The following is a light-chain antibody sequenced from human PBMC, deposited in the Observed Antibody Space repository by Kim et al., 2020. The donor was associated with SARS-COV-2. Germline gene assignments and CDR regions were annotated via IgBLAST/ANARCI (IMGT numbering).Light chain of an antibody. V-gene: IGLV6-57*03. J-gene: IGLJ2*01. CDR1: SGSIASNY. Sequence: GKTVTISCTRSSGSIASNYVQWYQQRPGSAPPTVIYEDNQRPSGVPDRFSGSIDSSSNSASLTISGLKTEDEADYYCQSYDSSIVVFGGGTQLTVL. CDR2: EDN. CDR3: QSYDSSIVV.